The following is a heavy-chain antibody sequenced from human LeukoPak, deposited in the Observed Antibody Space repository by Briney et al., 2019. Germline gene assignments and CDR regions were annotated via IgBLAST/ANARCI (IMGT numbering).Heavy chain of an antibody. CDR3: ARRRRGYYDSSGYYSYYFDY. V-gene: IGHV4-39*01. D-gene: IGHD3-22*01. J-gene: IGHJ4*02. CDR1: GGSISSSSYY. CDR2: IYYSGST. Sequence: SETLSLTCTVSGGSISSSSYYRGWIRQPPGKGLEWIGSIYYSGSTYYNPSLKSRVTISVDTSKNQFSLKLSSVTAADTAVYYCARRRRGYYDSSGYYSYYFDYWGQGTLVTVSS.